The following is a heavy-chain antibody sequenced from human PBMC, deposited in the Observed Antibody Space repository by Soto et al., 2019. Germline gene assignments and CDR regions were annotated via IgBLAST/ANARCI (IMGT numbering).Heavy chain of an antibody. V-gene: IGHV4-34*01. CDR2: INHSGST. Sequence: KPSETLSLTCAVYGGSFSGYYWSWIRQPPGKGLEWIGEINHSGSTNYNPSLKSRVTISVDTSKNQFSLKLSSVTAADTAVYYCAREAGTTLGPFDYWGQGTLVTVSS. J-gene: IGHJ4*02. D-gene: IGHD1-1*01. CDR1: GGSFSGYY. CDR3: AREAGTTLGPFDY.